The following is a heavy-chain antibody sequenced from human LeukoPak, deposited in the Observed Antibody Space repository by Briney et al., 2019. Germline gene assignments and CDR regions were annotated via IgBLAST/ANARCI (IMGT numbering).Heavy chain of an antibody. CDR3: AVTIATYYYGSGSYYYFDY. CDR1: GYTFTSYG. CDR2: ISAYNGNT. D-gene: IGHD3-10*01. J-gene: IGHJ4*02. V-gene: IGHV1-18*01. Sequence: ASVKVSCKASGYTFTSYGISWVRQAPGQGLEWMGWISAYNGNTNYAQKLQGRVTMTTDTSTSTAYMELRSLRSDDTAVYYSAVTIATYYYGSGSYYYFDYWGQGTLVTVSS.